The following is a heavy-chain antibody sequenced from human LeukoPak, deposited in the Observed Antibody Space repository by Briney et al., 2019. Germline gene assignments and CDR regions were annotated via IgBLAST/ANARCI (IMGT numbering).Heavy chain of an antibody. V-gene: IGHV1-46*01. CDR1: GYTFFDFY. CDR2: INPNGGRT. D-gene: IGHD2-8*01. CDR3: ARSYFRDARGGFDY. J-gene: IGHJ4*02. Sequence: ASVKVSCKASGYTFFDFYMHWVRQAPGQGLEWMGIINPNGGRTTDAQKFQGRVSMTSDTSTSTCYMELSSLRSEDTAVYYCARSYFRDARGGFDYWGQGTLVTVSS.